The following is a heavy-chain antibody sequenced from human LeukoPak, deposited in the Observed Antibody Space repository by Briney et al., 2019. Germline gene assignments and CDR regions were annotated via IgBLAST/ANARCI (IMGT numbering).Heavy chain of an antibody. V-gene: IGHV4-59*01. CDR2: IYYSGST. CDR1: GGSISSYC. D-gene: IGHD5-12*01. J-gene: IGHJ4*02. CDR3: ARGSSLSYGGYFPAY. Sequence: SETLSLTCTVSGGSISSYCWSWIRQPPGKGLEWIGYIYYSGSTNYNLSLKSRVTISVDTSKNQFSLKLTSVTAADTAVYYCARGSSLSYGGYFPAYWGQGTLVTISS.